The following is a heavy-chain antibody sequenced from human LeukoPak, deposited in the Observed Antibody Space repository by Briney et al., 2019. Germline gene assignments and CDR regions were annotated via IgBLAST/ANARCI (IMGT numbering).Heavy chain of an antibody. CDR2: ISGSGGST. J-gene: IGHJ4*02. CDR3: AKTARNMITFGGVMSY. V-gene: IGHV3-23*01. CDR1: GFTFSSYA. D-gene: IGHD3-16*01. Sequence: PGGSLRLSCAASGFTFSSYAMSWVRQAPGKGLEWVSAISGSGGSTYYADSVKGRFTISRDNSKNTLYLQMNSLRAEDTGVYYCAKTARNMITFGGVMSYWGQGTLVTVSS.